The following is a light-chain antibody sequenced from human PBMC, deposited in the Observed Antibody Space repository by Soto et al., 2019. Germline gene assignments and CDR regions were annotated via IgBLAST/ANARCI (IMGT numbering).Light chain of an antibody. Sequence: QAVLTQPPSVSGAPGQRVTIPCTGSSSNIGSFYDVHWYQQLPGTVPKLLIYGDNNRPSGVPDRFSGSKSGTSASLAITGLQPEDEADYYCQSYDNSLSHVVFGGGTKVTVL. CDR2: GDN. J-gene: IGLJ2*01. CDR3: QSYDNSLSHVV. CDR1: SSNIGSFYD. V-gene: IGLV1-40*01.